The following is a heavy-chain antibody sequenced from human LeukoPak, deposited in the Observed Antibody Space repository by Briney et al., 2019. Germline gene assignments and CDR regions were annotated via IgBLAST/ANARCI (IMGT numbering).Heavy chain of an antibody. V-gene: IGHV3-21*01. Sequence: GGSLRLSCEVSGFAFSRYRMNWVRQAPGKGVEWVSAISSNGDYIYYADSVKGRFTISRDNAKNSLYLQINSLTLEDTAVYYCARLQCYSTSCPSNFEFWGQGNLVTVSS. D-gene: IGHD2-2*01. CDR2: ISSNGDYI. J-gene: IGHJ4*02. CDR1: GFAFSRYR. CDR3: ARLQCYSTSCPSNFEF.